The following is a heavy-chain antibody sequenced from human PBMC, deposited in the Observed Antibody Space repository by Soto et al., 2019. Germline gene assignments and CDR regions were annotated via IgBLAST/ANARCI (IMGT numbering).Heavy chain of an antibody. Sequence: SLRLSCAASGFTFDDYTMHWVRQAPGKGLEWVSLISWDGGSTYYADSVKGRFTISRDNSKNSLYLQMNSLRTEDTALYYCAKDIAGARTYYYYGMDVWGQGTTVTVSS. CDR2: ISWDGGST. D-gene: IGHD6-6*01. J-gene: IGHJ6*02. CDR3: AKDIAGARTYYYYGMDV. CDR1: GFTFDDYT. V-gene: IGHV3-43*01.